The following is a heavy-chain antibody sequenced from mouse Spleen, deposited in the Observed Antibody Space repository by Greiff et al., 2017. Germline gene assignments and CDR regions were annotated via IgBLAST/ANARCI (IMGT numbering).Heavy chain of an antibody. CDR2: ISDGGSYT. Sequence: EVQVVESGGGLVKPGGSLKLSCAASVFTFSDYYMYWVRQTPEKRLEWVATISDGGSYTYYPDSVKGRFTISRDNAKNNLYLQMSSLKSEDTAMYYCARGGSTTATWFAYWGQGTLVTVSA. CDR1: VFTFSDYY. J-gene: IGHJ3*01. CDR3: ARGGSTTATWFAY. V-gene: IGHV5-4*02. D-gene: IGHD1-2*01.